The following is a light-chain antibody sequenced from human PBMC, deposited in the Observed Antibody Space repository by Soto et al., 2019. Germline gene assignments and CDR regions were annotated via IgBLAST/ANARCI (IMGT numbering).Light chain of an antibody. CDR1: SSDVGNYNL. CDR2: EGS. Sequence: QSALTQSASVSGSPGQSITISCTGTSSDVGNYNLVSWYQKSPGKAPKLMIYEGSKRPSGVSNRFSGSKSGNTASLTISGLQAEDEADYYCCSYAGSSTWLFGGGTKLTVL. CDR3: CSYAGSSTWL. V-gene: IGLV2-23*01. J-gene: IGLJ2*01.